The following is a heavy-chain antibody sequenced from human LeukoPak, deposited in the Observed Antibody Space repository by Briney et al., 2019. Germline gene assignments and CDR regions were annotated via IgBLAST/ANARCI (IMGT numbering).Heavy chain of an antibody. D-gene: IGHD2-2*01. J-gene: IGHJ4*02. CDR2: IYYSGST. Sequence: SETLSLTCTVSGGSISSYYWSWIRQPPGKGLEWIGYIYYSGSTNYNPSLNSRVTISVDTSKNQFSLKLSSVTAADTAVYYCARSPPYCSSTSCYLDYWGQGTLVTVSS. CDR1: GGSISSYY. CDR3: ARSPPYCSSTSCYLDY. V-gene: IGHV4-59*01.